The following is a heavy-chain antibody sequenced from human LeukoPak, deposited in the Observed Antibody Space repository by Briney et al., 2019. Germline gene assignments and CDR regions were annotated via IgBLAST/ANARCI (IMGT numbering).Heavy chain of an antibody. D-gene: IGHD5-24*01. V-gene: IGHV4-34*01. CDR1: GGSFSGYY. CDR2: INHSGNI. J-gene: IGHJ4*02. Sequence: SETLSLTCAVYGGSFSGYYWTWILQPPGKGLEWIGEINHSGNINYNPSLKSRLTISVDTSKNQFSLKLSSMTAADTSVYYYARGRRWWGQGALVTVSS. CDR3: ARGRRW.